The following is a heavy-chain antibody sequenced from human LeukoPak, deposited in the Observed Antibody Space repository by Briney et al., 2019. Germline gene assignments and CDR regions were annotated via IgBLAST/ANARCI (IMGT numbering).Heavy chain of an antibody. CDR1: GFTFDDYA. D-gene: IGHD6-19*01. J-gene: IGHJ4*02. CDR3: AKDIGAAVAGTLFDY. V-gene: IGHV3-9*03. Sequence: PGGSLRLSCAASGFTFDDYAMHWVRQAPGKGLEWVSGISWNSGSIGYADSVKGRFTISRDNAKNSLYLQMNSLRAEDMALYYCAKDIGAAVAGTLFDYWGQGTLVTVSS. CDR2: ISWNSGSI.